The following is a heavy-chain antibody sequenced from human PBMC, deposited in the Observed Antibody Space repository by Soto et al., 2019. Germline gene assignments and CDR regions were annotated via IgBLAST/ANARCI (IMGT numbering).Heavy chain of an antibody. V-gene: IGHV3-23*01. CDR1: GGIFRSSA. CDR2: VRASGAGT. J-gene: IGHJ4*02. Sequence: SYRASGGIFRSSALTFARHRPAKKRECVSAVRASGAGTYYGDSVKGRFTISRDNSKNTLHLQVDGLRAEDTAVYYCANLGCCCCGRYQGQVFDYWTQRYLVIVSS. CDR3: ANLGCCCCGRYQGQVFDY. D-gene: IGHD2-15*01.